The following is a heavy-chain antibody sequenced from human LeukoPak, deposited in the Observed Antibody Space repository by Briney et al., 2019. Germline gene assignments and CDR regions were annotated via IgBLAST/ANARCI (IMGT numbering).Heavy chain of an antibody. Sequence: GGSLRLSCGASGSTFSSFEMNWVRLAPGKGLEWVSYISPSGTARYYADSVRGRFIISRDNAMQSLYLQMNSLRAEDTAVYYCTRDGHSSTWYANFDYWGQGILVTVSS. CDR1: GSTFSSFE. J-gene: IGHJ4*02. V-gene: IGHV3-48*03. D-gene: IGHD6-13*01. CDR2: ISPSGTAR. CDR3: TRDGHSSTWYANFDY.